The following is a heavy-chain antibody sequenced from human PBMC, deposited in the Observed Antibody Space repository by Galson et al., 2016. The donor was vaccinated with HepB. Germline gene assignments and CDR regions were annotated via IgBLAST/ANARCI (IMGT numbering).Heavy chain of an antibody. CDR1: GFTFSTYG. Sequence: SLRLSCAASGFTFSTYGMHWVRQAPGKGLEWVALIWYDGTNIYYADSVKGRFTISRDNSKNTLYLQMNSLRAEDTAVYYCAKEWSTSWSDYWGQGTLVTVSS. CDR3: AKEWSTSWSDY. J-gene: IGHJ4*02. D-gene: IGHD6-6*01. CDR2: IWYDGTNI. V-gene: IGHV3-30*02.